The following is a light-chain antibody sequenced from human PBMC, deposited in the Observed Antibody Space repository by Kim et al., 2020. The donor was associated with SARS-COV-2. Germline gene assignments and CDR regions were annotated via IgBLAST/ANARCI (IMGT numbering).Light chain of an antibody. CDR3: CSYAGSSTV. J-gene: IGLJ3*02. V-gene: IGLV2-23*02. CDR1: SSDVGSYNL. CDR2: EVS. Sequence: PGQSITISCTGTSSDVGSYNLVSWYQQHQGKAPKLMIYEVSKRPSGVSNRFSGSKSGNTASLTISGLQAEDEADYYCCSYAGSSTVFGGGTQLTVL.